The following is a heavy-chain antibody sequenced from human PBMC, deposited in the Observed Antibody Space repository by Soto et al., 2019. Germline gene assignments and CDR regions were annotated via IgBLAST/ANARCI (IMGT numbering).Heavy chain of an antibody. CDR2: VTHSGST. D-gene: IGHD2-21*01. V-gene: IGHV4-34*02. CDR3: ARGHIPVYGPVPDYFDS. Sequence: QVHLQQWGAGLLKPSETLSLTCGVYGGSLRGSYWSWIRQPPGKALEWLGKVTHSGSTTFNPSLTSRFSFSVDTSDNQFSLKLTSVTAADTAVYYCARGHIPVYGPVPDYFDSWGQGTLVTVSS. CDR1: GGSLRGSY. J-gene: IGHJ4*02.